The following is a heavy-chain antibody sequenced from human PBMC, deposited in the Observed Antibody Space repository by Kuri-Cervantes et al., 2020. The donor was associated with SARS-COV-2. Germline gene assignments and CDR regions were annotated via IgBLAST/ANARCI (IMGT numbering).Heavy chain of an antibody. V-gene: IGHV1-45*01. D-gene: IGHD2-21*01. J-gene: IGHJ3*01. CDR3: ARSGPGAISKEDDAFDV. CDR2: ITPFNGNT. Sequence: SVKVSCKASGDTFTYRFVHWVRQAPGQAPEWMGWITPFNGNTEYAQRFQDRVTITRDRSKSTAYMELNSLRSEDTAIYYCARSGPGAISKEDDAFDVWGQGTKVTVSS. CDR1: GDTFTYRF.